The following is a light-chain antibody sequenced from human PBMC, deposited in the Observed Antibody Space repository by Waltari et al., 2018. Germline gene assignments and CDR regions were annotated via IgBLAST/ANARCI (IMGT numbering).Light chain of an antibody. CDR3: QQYYGTPPYT. CDR1: QSVSSD. J-gene: IGKJ2*01. CDR2: DAS. V-gene: IGKV3-11*01. Sequence: EIVLTQSPATLSLSPGERATLSCRASQSVSSDLAWFLQKPGQAPRLLIYDASDRATGIPARFSGSGSGTDFTLTISSLEPEDFAVYYCQQYYGTPPYTFGQGTKLEIK.